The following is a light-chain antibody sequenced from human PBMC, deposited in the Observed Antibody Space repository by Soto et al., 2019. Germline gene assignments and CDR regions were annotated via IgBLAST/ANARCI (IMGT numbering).Light chain of an antibody. Sequence: QPVLISPASVLGPPEQCIAFPALGTRSIVGSYNLVSWYQQHPGKAPKLMIYEVSKRPSGVSNRFSGSKSGNTASLTISGLQAEDEADYYCCSYAGSSTFYVFGTVTKVTVL. CDR2: EVS. CDR1: RSIVGSYNL. CDR3: CSYAGSSTFYV. V-gene: IGLV2-23*02. J-gene: IGLJ1*01.